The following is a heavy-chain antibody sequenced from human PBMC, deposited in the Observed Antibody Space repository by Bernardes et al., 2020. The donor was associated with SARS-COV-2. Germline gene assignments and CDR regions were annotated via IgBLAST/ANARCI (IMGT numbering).Heavy chain of an antibody. CDR2: ISAYNGNT. Sequence: ASVKVSCKASGYTFTSYGISWVRQAPGQGLEWMGWISAYNGNTNYAQKLQGRVTMTTDTSTSTAYMELRSLRFDDTAVYYCARGYSSSWDPWGYYGMDVWGQGTTVTVSS. V-gene: IGHV1-18*04. J-gene: IGHJ6*02. D-gene: IGHD6-13*01. CDR1: GYTFTSYG. CDR3: ARGYSSSWDPWGYYGMDV.